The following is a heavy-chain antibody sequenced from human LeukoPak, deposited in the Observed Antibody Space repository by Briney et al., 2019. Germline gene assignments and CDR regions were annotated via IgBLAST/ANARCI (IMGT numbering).Heavy chain of an antibody. J-gene: IGHJ4*02. D-gene: IGHD2-15*01. V-gene: IGHV3-48*04. CDR1: GFTFSSYS. CDR3: ARSPCSGGSCYYLDRAFDY. CDR2: ISSSSSTI. Sequence: PGGSLRLSCAASGFTFSSYSMNWVCQAPGKGLEWVSYISSSSSTIYYADSVKGRFTISRDNAKNSLYLQMNSLRAEDTAVYYCARSPCSGGSCYYLDRAFDYWGQGTLVTVSS.